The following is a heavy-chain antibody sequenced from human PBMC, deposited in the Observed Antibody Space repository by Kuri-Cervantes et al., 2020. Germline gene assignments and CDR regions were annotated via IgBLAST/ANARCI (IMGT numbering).Heavy chain of an antibody. V-gene: IGHV4-4*02. CDR3: ARGRHPRITIFGVVIRAALHFDY. Sequence: GSLRLSCAVSGGSISSSNWWSWVRQPPGKGLEWIGEIYHSGSTNYNPSLKSRVTISVDKSKNQFSLKLSSVTAADTAVYYCARGRHPRITIFGVVIRAALHFDYWGQGTLVTVSS. J-gene: IGHJ4*02. D-gene: IGHD3-3*01. CDR1: GGSISSSNW. CDR2: IYHSGST.